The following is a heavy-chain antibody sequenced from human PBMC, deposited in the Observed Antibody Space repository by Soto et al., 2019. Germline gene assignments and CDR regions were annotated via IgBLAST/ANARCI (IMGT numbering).Heavy chain of an antibody. Sequence: GSLRLSCAASCFNFSRYSMNWVRQAKGKGLEWVSYISSSSTIYYADSVKGRFTISRDNAKNSLYLQMNSLRAEDAAVYYCARDYKVPYYYYYMDVWGKGTTVTVSS. CDR1: CFNFSRYS. V-gene: IGHV3-48*01. J-gene: IGHJ6*03. CDR3: ARDYKVPYYYYYMDV. CDR2: ISSSSTI. D-gene: IGHD1-1*01.